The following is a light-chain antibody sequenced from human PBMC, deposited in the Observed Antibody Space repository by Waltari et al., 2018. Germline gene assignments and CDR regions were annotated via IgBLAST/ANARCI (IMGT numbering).Light chain of an antibody. CDR1: QIISNF. V-gene: IGKV3-11*01. Sequence: EIVLTQSPATLSLSPGERATLSCRASQIISNFLAWYQQRPGRSPRLLMYDASNRATGIPARFSGSGSGTDFTLTISSLEPEDVAVYYCQQRNYWPLTFGGGTRVEIK. J-gene: IGKJ4*01. CDR2: DAS. CDR3: QQRNYWPLT.